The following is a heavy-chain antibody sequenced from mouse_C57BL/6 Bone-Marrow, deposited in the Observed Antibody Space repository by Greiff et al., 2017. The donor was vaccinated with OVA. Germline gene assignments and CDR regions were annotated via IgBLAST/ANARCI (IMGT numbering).Heavy chain of an antibody. CDR2: ISSGGSYT. J-gene: IGHJ1*03. V-gene: IGHV5-6*01. CDR1: GFTFSSYG. Sequence: EVQVVESGGDLVKPGGSLKLSCAASGFTFSSYGMSWVRQTPDKRLEWVATISSGGSYTYYPDSVKGRFTISRDNAKNTLYLQMSSLKSEDTAMYYCARRSYGSYWYFDVWGTGTTVTVS. D-gene: IGHD1-1*01. CDR3: ARRSYGSYWYFDV.